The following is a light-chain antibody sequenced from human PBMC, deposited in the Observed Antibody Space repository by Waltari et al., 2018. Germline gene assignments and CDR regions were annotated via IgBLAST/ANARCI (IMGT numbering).Light chain of an antibody. CDR3: AAWDDSLNGPV. J-gene: IGLJ3*02. Sequence: QSVLTQPPSVSSAPRQRVTIPSSGSSSKIGHTAANWYQQLPRKAPKLLIYYNDLLPSGVSDRFSGSKSGTSASLAISGLQSEDEADYYCAAWDDSLNGPVFGGGTKLTVV. V-gene: IGLV1-36*01. CDR2: YND. CDR1: SSKIGHTA.